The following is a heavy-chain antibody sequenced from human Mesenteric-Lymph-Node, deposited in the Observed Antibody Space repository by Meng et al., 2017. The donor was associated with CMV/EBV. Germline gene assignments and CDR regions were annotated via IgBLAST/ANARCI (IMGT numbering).Heavy chain of an antibody. CDR3: AREIVVVPAAGGMDV. J-gene: IGHJ6*02. Sequence: SETLSLTCTVSGDSITNKDYYWSWIRQPPGKGLEWIGYIYYSGSTNYNPSLKSRVTISVDTSKNQFSLKLSSVTAADTAVYYCAREIVVVPAAGGMDVWGQGTTVTVSS. CDR1: GDSITNKDYY. CDR2: IYYSGST. V-gene: IGHV4-61*08. D-gene: IGHD2-2*01.